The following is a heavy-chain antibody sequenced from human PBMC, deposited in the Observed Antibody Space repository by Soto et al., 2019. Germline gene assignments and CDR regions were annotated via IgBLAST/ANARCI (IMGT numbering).Heavy chain of an antibody. D-gene: IGHD1-1*01. CDR3: ARGGSEWATTDAFDI. V-gene: IGHV3-33*01. CDR1: GFTFSSYG. CDR2: IWYDGSNK. Sequence: QVQLVESGGGVVQPGRSLRLSCAASGFTFSSYGMHWVRQAPGKGLEWVAVIWYDGSNKYYADSVKGRFTISRDNSKNTLYLQMNSLRAEDTAVYYCARGGSEWATTDAFDIWGQGTMVTVSS. J-gene: IGHJ3*02.